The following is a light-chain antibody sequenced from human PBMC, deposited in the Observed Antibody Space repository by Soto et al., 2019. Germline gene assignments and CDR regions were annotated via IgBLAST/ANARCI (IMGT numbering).Light chain of an antibody. CDR2: GAS. V-gene: IGKV3-20*01. J-gene: IGKJ5*01. Sequence: EIVLTQSPGTLSLSPGERATLSCRASQSISSTYLAWYQQKPGQAPRLLIYGASSRAVGIPDRFSGSGSGTDFTLTISRLEPEDFAVYYCQQYGSSPPSSTFGQGTRLEIK. CDR1: QSISSTY. CDR3: QQYGSSPPSST.